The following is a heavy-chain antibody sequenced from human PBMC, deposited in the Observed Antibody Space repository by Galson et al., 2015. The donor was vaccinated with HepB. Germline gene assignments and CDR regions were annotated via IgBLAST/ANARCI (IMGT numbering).Heavy chain of an antibody. V-gene: IGHV3-11*05. CDR3: ARVYYDSSGYPHFDY. D-gene: IGHD3-22*01. CDR2: ISSSSSYT. J-gene: IGHJ4*02. Sequence: SLRLSCAASGFTFSDYYMSWIRQAPGKGLEWVSYISSSSSYTNYADSVKGRFTISRDNAKNSLYLQMNSLRAEDTAVYYCARVYYDSSGYPHFDYWGQGTLVTVSS. CDR1: GFTFSDYY.